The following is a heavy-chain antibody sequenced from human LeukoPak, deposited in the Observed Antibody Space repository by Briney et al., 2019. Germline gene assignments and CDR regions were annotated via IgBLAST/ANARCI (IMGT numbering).Heavy chain of an antibody. Sequence: GGSLRLSCAASGFTFSSYGMSWVRQAPGKGLEWVANIKQDGSEKYYVDSVKGRFTISRDNAKNSLYLQMNSLRAEDTAVYYCAREVRYFDWSFYYYYYMDVWGKGTTVTISS. D-gene: IGHD3-9*01. CDR3: AREVRYFDWSFYYYYYMDV. J-gene: IGHJ6*03. CDR1: GFTFSSYG. V-gene: IGHV3-7*01. CDR2: IKQDGSEK.